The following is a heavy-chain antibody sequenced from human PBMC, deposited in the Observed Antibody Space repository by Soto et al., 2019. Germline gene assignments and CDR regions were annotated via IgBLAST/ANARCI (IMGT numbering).Heavy chain of an antibody. CDR1: GYTFSSNS. D-gene: IGHD1-26*01. Sequence: ASVKVSCKASGYTFSSNSIHWVRQAPGQGLEWMGWITPFNGDTSYAQKFQGRVTMTTDTSTSTVFMELRSLRFDDTAVYYCARVRGVVGATIGSWGQGTLVTVSS. CDR2: ITPFNGDT. J-gene: IGHJ4*02. CDR3: ARVRGVVGATIGS. V-gene: IGHV1-18*04.